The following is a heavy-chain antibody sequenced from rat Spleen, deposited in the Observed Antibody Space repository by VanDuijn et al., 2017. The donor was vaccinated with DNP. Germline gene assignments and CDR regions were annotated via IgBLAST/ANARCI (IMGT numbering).Heavy chain of an antibody. CDR1: GFSLTKYG. CDR2: ISSGGSS. D-gene: IGHD1-2*01. J-gene: IGHJ2*01. Sequence: PTCPVSGFSLTKYGVTWVRQPPGKGLEWVAAISSGGSSYFNSVLKSRLSIRRDTSKSQVFLEMNSLQTEDTAIYFCTREEPRVLYYFSSLFDYWGQGVMVTVSS. V-gene: IGHV2S12*01. CDR3: TREEPRVLYYFSSLFDY.